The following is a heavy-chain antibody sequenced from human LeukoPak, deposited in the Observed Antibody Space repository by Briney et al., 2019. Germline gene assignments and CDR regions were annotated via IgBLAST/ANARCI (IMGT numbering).Heavy chain of an antibody. CDR1: GFTFSSYG. CDR2: IWYDGSNK. V-gene: IGHV3-33*06. J-gene: IGHJ5*02. CDR3: AKYYASGSSAWSDP. D-gene: IGHD3-10*01. Sequence: GGSLRLSCAASGFTFSSYGMHWVRQAPGKGLEWVAVIWYDGSNKYYADSVKGRFTISRDNSKNTLYLQMNSLRAEDTAVYYCAKYYASGSSAWSDPWGQGTQVTVSS.